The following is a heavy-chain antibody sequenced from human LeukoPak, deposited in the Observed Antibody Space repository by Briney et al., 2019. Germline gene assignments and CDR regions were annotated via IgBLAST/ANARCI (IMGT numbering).Heavy chain of an antibody. V-gene: IGHV4-61*01. Sequence: SETLSLTCTVSGGSISSSSYSWSWIRQPPGTGLEWIGYIYYSGSTNYNPSLKSRVTISVDTSKNQFSLKLSSVTAADTAVYYCARDGLWFGEFDWGQGTLVTVSS. CDR1: GGSISSSSYS. CDR2: IYYSGST. CDR3: ARDGLWFGEFD. J-gene: IGHJ4*02. D-gene: IGHD3-10*01.